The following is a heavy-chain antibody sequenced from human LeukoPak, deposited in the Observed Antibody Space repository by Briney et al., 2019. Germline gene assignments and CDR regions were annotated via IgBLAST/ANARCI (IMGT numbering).Heavy chain of an antibody. D-gene: IGHD1-7*01. CDR2: IYYSGST. CDR3: ARSPRELRTNWFDP. Sequence: SQTLSLTCTVSGGSISSGGYYWSWIRQHPGKGLEWIGYIYYSGSTYYNPSLKSRVTISVDASKNQFSLKLSSVTAADTAVYYCARSPRELRTNWFDPWGQGTLVTVSS. CDR1: GGSISSGGYY. V-gene: IGHV4-31*03. J-gene: IGHJ5*02.